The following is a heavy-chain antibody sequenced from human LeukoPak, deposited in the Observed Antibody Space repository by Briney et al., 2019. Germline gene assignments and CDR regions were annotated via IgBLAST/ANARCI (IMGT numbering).Heavy chain of an antibody. CDR3: ARSIGLTGGGVDV. J-gene: IGHJ6*02. D-gene: IGHD3-9*01. V-gene: IGHV3-11*01. Sequence: GXSLRLSCAASGFTFSDYNMNWGRQAPGKGLEWVSYITNGGSTIHHADSVKGRFTISRDNAKKTLYLQMNSLRAEDTAVYYCARSIGLTGGGVDVWGQGTTVTVSS. CDR2: ITNGGSTI. CDR1: GFTFSDYN.